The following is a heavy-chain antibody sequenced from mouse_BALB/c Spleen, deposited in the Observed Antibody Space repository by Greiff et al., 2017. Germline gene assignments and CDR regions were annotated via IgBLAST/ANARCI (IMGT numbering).Heavy chain of an antibody. J-gene: IGHJ2*01. CDR1: GFTFSSYY. CDR2: INSNGGST. D-gene: IGHD1-2*01. Sequence: EVKVVESGGGLVKLGGSLKLSCAASGFTFSSYYMSWVRQTPEKRLELVAAINSNGGSTYYPDTVKGRFTISRDNAKNTLYLQMSSLKSEDTALYYCARQTARNYFDYWGQGTTLTVSS. CDR3: ARQTARNYFDY. V-gene: IGHV5-6-2*01.